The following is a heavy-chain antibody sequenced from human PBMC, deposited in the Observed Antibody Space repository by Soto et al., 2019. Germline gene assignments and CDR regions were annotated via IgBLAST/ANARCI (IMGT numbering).Heavy chain of an antibody. CDR1: GFTFSSYY. V-gene: IGHV3-13*04. D-gene: IGHD3-22*01. Sequence: GWLRLSCSASGFTFSSYYMHWVRQGPGKGLEWVSAIGTAGDTNYAGSVKGLFTICRENAKNSLYLQMNSLRAGDTAIYFCARAIGPTLFDYWGQGTLVTVSS. J-gene: IGHJ4*02. CDR3: ARAIGPTLFDY. CDR2: IGTAGDT.